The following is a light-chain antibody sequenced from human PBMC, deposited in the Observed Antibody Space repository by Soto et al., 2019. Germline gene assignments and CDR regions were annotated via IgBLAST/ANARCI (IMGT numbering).Light chain of an antibody. J-gene: IGKJ1*01. CDR1: QSVSSN. Sequence: EIVMTQSPATLAVSPGERATLSCRASQSVSSNLVWYQQKPGQAPRLRIYGTSTRATGIPARFSGSGSGTEFTLTISSLQSEDFAVYYCQQYNYWPTFGQGTKVEIK. V-gene: IGKV3-15*01. CDR2: GTS. CDR3: QQYNYWPT.